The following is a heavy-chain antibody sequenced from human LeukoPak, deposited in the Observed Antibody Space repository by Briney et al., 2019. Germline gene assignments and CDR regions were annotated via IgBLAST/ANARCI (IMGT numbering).Heavy chain of an antibody. CDR1: GYTFTSYY. CDR2: MNPNSGNT. CDR3: ARRQAPKDAFDI. V-gene: IGHV1-8*03. Sequence: ASVKVSCKASGYTFTSYYIHWVRQATGQGLEWMGWMNPNSGNTGYAQKFQGRVTITRNTSISTAYMELSSLRSEDTAVYYCARRQAPKDAFDIWGQGTMVTVSS. J-gene: IGHJ3*02.